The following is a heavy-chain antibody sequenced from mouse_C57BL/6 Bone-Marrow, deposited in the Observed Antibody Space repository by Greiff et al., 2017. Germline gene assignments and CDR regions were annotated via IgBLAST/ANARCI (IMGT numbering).Heavy chain of an antibody. Sequence: QVQLQQSGAELVRPGASVTLSCKASGYTFTDYEMHWVKQTPVHGLEWIGAIDPETGGTAYNQKFKGKAILTADKSSSTAYMELRSLTSEDSAVYYCTRPRYYGSSSWVAYWGQGTLVTVSA. V-gene: IGHV1-15*01. J-gene: IGHJ3*01. D-gene: IGHD1-1*01. CDR3: TRPRYYGSSSWVAY. CDR2: IDPETGGT. CDR1: GYTFTDYE.